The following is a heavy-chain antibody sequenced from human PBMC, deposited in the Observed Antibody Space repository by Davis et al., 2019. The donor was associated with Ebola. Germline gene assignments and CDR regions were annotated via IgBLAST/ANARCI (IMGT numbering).Heavy chain of an antibody. J-gene: IGHJ6*03. CDR1: GFTFSSYA. D-gene: IGHD2-2*02. CDR3: AKDLPIVVVPAAIMYYYYYYMDV. V-gene: IGHV3-23*01. Sequence: GESLKISCAASGFTFSSYAMRWVRQAPGKGLEWVSAISGSGGSTYYADSVKGRFTISRDNSKNTLYLQMNSLRAEDTAVYYCAKDLPIVVVPAAIMYYYYYYMDVWGKGTTVTVSS. CDR2: ISGSGGST.